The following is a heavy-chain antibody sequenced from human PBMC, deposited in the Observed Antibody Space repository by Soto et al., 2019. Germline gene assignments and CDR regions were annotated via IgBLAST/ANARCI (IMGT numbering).Heavy chain of an antibody. D-gene: IGHD1-7*01. CDR1: GGSFRSYY. CDR2: IYYSGST. CDR3: ARNRGNSVDY. V-gene: IGHV4-59*01. J-gene: IGHJ4*02. Sequence: QVQLQVSGPGLVKPSEPLSLTCTVSGGSFRSYYWSWIRQPPVKGLEWIGYIYYSGSTNYTPSLKSRVPMSVRTSQNPFSLKLSSVTAADTAVYYCARNRGNSVDYWGQGTLVSVSS.